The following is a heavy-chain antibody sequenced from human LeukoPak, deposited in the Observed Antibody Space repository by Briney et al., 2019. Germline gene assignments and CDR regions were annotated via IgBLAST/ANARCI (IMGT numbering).Heavy chain of an antibody. D-gene: IGHD3/OR15-3a*01. Sequence: GGSLRLSCAASGFLVSKNYMSWARQAPGKGLEWVSIISSAGATHYVDSVKGRFTISRDNSKNTLYLQMNSLRAEDMAVYFCATRGLSGYYYGMDVWDQGTTVTVAS. V-gene: IGHV3-66*01. CDR3: ATRGLSGYYYGMDV. CDR1: GFLVSKNY. J-gene: IGHJ6*02. CDR2: ISSAGAT.